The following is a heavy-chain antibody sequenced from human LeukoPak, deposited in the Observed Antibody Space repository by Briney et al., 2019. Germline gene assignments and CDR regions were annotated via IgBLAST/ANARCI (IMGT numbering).Heavy chain of an antibody. CDR2: TNSGGTST. D-gene: IGHD2-8*01. Sequence: GGSLRLSCATSGFPFSDFSMSWVRQAPGKGLEWISTTNSGGTSTYYAESVKGRFTISKDNSKNTLYLQMSSLRVEDTAVYYCAKQSYARSLGEGGPGTLVSVSS. CDR3: AKQSYARSLGE. V-gene: IGHV3-23*01. CDR1: GFPFSDFS. J-gene: IGHJ4*02.